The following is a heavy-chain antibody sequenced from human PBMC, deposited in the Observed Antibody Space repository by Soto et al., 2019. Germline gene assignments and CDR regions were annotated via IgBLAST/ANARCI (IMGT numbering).Heavy chain of an antibody. CDR2: IVVGSGNT. V-gene: IGHV1-58*01. CDR1: GFTFTSSA. D-gene: IGHD1-26*01. J-gene: IGHJ4*01. CDR3: AAYLSIVGATFFDS. Sequence: ASVKVSCKASGFTFTSSAVQWVRQARGQRLEWIGWIVVGSGNTNYAQKFQERVTITRDMSTSTAYMELSSLRSEDTAVYYCAAYLSIVGATFFDSWGQGTLVTVSS.